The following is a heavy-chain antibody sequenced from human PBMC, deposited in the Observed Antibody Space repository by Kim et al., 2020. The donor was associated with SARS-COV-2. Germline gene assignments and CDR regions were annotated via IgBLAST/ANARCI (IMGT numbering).Heavy chain of an antibody. J-gene: IGHJ6*03. D-gene: IGHD6-25*01. V-gene: IGHV3-30*18. CDR2: ISYDGSNK. CDR1: GFTFSSYG. Sequence: GGSLRLSCAASGFTFSSYGMHWVRQAPGKGLEWVAVISYDGSNKYYADSVKGRFTISRDNSKNTLYLQMNSLRAEDTAVYYCAKTGGLYYYYYYMDVWGKGTTVTVSS. CDR3: AKTGGLYYYYYYMDV.